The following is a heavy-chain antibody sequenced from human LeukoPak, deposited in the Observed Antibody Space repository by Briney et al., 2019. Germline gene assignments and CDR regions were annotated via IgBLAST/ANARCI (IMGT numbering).Heavy chain of an antibody. V-gene: IGHV3-15*01. CDR1: GFTSTNAW. CDR3: AADTPVPLAQVDY. D-gene: IGHD2/OR15-2a*01. CDR2: VRAKTDGGTI. Sequence: GGSLRLSCAVSGFTSTNAWMNWVRQAPGKGLEWVGRVRAKTDGGTIEYAAPVKGRFSISRDDSTDTVYLQMNSLKSEDTAVYYCAADTPVPLAQVDYWGQGALVTVSS. J-gene: IGHJ4*02.